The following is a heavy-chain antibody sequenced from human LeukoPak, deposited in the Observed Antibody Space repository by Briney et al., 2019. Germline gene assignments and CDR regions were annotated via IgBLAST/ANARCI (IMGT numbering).Heavy chain of an antibody. D-gene: IGHD5-24*01. CDR1: GFTFSSYG. CDR3: AKDYRLGDGYNYVDDAFDI. CDR2: ISYDGSNK. J-gene: IGHJ3*02. V-gene: IGHV3-30*18. Sequence: GGSLRLSCAASGFTFSSYGMHWVRQAPGKGLEWVAVISYDGSNKYYADSVKGRFTISRDNSKNTLYLRMNSLRAEDTAVYYCAKDYRLGDGYNYVDDAFDIWGQGTMVTVSS.